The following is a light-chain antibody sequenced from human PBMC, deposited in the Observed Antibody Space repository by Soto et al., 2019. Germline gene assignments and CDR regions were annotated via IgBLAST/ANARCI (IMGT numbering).Light chain of an antibody. CDR2: DAF. CDR1: QGIGNW. J-gene: IGKJ3*01. CDR3: QQTNSFPFT. Sequence: DIHMTQSPSSVSASVGDRVTITCRASQGIGNWLAWYQPKPGKAPKLLTYDAFNLQSGVPARFSGSASGTEFPLTISSLQPEDFATYYCQQTNSFPFTFGPGTKVDIK. V-gene: IGKV1-12*01.